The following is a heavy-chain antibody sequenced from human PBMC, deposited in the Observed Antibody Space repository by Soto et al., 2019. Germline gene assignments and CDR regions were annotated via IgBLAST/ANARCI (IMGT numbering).Heavy chain of an antibody. CDR3: ARRVAGGKHFDY. CDR2: ISSSGSTI. CDR1: GFTFSDYY. Sequence: QVELVESGGALVKPGGSLRLSCAASGFTFSDYYMSWIRQAPGKGLEWVSYISSSGSTISYADSVKGRFTISRDNAKNSLYLQINGLRAEDTAVYYCARRVAGGKHFDYWGQGTPVTVSS. J-gene: IGHJ4*02. V-gene: IGHV3-11*01. D-gene: IGHD2-15*01.